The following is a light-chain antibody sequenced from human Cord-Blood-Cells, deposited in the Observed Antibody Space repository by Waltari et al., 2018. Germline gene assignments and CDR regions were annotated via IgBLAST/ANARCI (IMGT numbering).Light chain of an antibody. Sequence: DIQMTQSPSYLSASVGDRVTITCQASQDISNYLNLYQPKPGKAPKLLIYDASNLETGVPSRFSGSGSGTDFTFTISSLQPEDIATYYCQQYDNLPYTFGQGTKLEIK. J-gene: IGKJ2*01. CDR3: QQYDNLPYT. CDR2: DAS. CDR1: QDISNY. V-gene: IGKV1-33*01.